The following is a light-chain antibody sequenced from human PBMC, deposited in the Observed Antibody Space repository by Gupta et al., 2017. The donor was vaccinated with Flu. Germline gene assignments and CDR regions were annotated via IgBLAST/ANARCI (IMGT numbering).Light chain of an antibody. J-gene: IGKJ1*01. CDR1: QSISSY. V-gene: IGKV1-39*01. CDR3: QQSYSTPWT. Sequence: DIQMTQSQSSLSASVGDRVTITCRASQSISSYLNWYKQKPGKAPKLLIYAASSLQSGVPSRCSGSGSGTDFTLTISSLQQEDYATYYCQQSYSTPWTFGQGTKVEIK. CDR2: AAS.